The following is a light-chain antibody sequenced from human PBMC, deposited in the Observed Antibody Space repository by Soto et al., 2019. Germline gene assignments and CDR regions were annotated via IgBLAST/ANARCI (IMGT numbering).Light chain of an antibody. Sequence: IVMTQSPDSLAVSLGERATLNCKSSQSVLFSSDNKNYVAWYQQKPGQPPKLLIYWTSTRESGVPDRFSGSGSGTDFTLTISSLQAEDVAVYYCEQYYDTRWTFGQGTRVEVK. CDR2: WTS. CDR3: EQYYDTRWT. J-gene: IGKJ1*01. V-gene: IGKV4-1*01. CDR1: QSVLFSSDNKNY.